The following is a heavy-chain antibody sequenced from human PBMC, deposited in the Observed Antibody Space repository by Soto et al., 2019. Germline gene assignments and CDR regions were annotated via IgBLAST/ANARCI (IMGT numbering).Heavy chain of an antibody. J-gene: IGHJ3*02. CDR1: GYTFISYG. CDR2: ISPYNGNA. D-gene: IGHD5-12*01. CDR3: ARDQTIWLTAAFDI. V-gene: IGHV1-18*01. Sequence: HVQLVQSGAEVNKPGASLKVSCKAPGYTFISYGVSWVRQAPGQGLEWLGWISPYNGNANYAQKFQGRITMTTDTTTSTVYMDLRSLRPDDTAVYYCARDQTIWLTAAFDIWGQGTMVVVSS.